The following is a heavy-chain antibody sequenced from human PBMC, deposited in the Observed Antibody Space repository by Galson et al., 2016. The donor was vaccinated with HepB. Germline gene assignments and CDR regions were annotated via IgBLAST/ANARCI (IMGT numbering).Heavy chain of an antibody. Sequence: SLRLSCAASGFNFNNHAMHWVRQAPDKGLEWVAVVWYDGSNDYHADSVKGRFTISRDNSKNTLYLHLNSLRADDTAVYYCAKGFYRRESLNDAFDVWGQGTLVTVSS. CDR2: VWYDGSND. V-gene: IGHV3-33*06. J-gene: IGHJ3*01. CDR3: AKGFYRRESLNDAFDV. D-gene: IGHD3-16*02. CDR1: GFNFNNHA.